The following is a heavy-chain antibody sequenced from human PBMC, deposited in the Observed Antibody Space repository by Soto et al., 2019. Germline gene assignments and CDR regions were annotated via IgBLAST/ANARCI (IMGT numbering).Heavy chain of an antibody. Sequence: SETLSLTWTVSGASISYYYCTWIRQPPGKGLEWIGYIYYSASTNYNPSLKSRVTISVDTSKNQFSLKLSSVTAADTAVYYCASGEVQDGYTFFDYWGQGALVTVSS. CDR3: ASGEVQDGYTFFDY. D-gene: IGHD5-12*01. CDR1: GASISYYY. J-gene: IGHJ4*02. V-gene: IGHV4-59*01. CDR2: IYYSAST.